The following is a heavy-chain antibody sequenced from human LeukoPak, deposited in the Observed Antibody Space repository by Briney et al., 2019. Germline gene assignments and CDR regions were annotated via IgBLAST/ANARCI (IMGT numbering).Heavy chain of an antibody. Sequence: SETLSLTGAGYGVSFSGYYWSWLRQPPGKGLEWIGEINHSGSTNYNPSLKSRVTISVDTSKNQFSLKLSSVTAADTAVYYCARAGSPRSFDYWGQGTLVTVSS. D-gene: IGHD3-10*01. V-gene: IGHV4-34*01. J-gene: IGHJ4*02. CDR1: GVSFSGYY. CDR2: INHSGST. CDR3: ARAGSPRSFDY.